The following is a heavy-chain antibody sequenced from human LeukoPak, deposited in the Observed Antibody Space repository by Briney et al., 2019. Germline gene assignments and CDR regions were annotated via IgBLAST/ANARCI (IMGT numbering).Heavy chain of an antibody. Sequence: GGSLRLSCAASGFTFSSYSMNWVRQAPGKGLEWVSYISSSSSSTIYYADSVKGRFTISRDNAKNSLYLQMNSLRDEDTAVYYCASLYDSSGYPPFDYWGQGTLVTVSS. J-gene: IGHJ4*02. V-gene: IGHV3-48*02. CDR2: ISSSSSSTI. CDR3: ASLYDSSGYPPFDY. D-gene: IGHD3-22*01. CDR1: GFTFSSYS.